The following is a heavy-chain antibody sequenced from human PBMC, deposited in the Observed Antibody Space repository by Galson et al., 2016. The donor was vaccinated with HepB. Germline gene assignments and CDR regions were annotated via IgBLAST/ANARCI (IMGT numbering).Heavy chain of an antibody. Sequence: SLRLSCAASGFTLNNYAMSWVRQAAGKGLEWVSAISGGDGRTYYADSVRGRFTISRHKSKNTLDLQMDSMRVEDTAIYYCAKARGQWLGFDPWGQGTLVTVSS. V-gene: IGHV3-23*01. CDR2: ISGGDGRT. J-gene: IGHJ5*02. CDR1: GFTLNNYA. D-gene: IGHD6-19*01. CDR3: AKARGQWLGFDP.